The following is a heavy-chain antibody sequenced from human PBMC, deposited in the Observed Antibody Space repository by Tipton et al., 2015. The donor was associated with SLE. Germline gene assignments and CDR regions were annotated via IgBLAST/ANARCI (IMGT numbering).Heavy chain of an antibody. Sequence: SLRLSCAASGFTFSTYWMSWVRQAPGKGLEWVANIKQDGSEKYYVDSVKGRFTISRDNANNSLYLQMNSLKASDTAMYYCARPYGSGSFQLDYWGQGTLVTVSS. D-gene: IGHD3-10*01. CDR2: IKQDGSEK. CDR3: ARPYGSGSFQLDY. V-gene: IGHV3-7*03. J-gene: IGHJ4*02. CDR1: GFTFSTYW.